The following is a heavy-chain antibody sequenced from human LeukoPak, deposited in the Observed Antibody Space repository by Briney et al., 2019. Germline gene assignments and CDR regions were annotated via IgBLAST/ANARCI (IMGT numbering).Heavy chain of an antibody. Sequence: GGSLRLSCAASGFTFSSYGMHWVRQAPGKGLEWVSVIYSGGSGGSTYYADSVKGRFTISRDNSKNTLYLQMNSLRVEDTAVYYCTRVRSPNWFDPWGQGTLVTVSS. CDR3: TRVRSPNWFDP. J-gene: IGHJ5*02. D-gene: IGHD1-26*01. V-gene: IGHV3-NL1*01. CDR1: GFTFSSYG. CDR2: IYSGGSGGST.